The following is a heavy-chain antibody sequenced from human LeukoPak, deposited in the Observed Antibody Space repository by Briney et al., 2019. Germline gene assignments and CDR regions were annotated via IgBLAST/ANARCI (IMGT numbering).Heavy chain of an antibody. V-gene: IGHV1-46*01. J-gene: IGHJ4*02. D-gene: IGHD6-13*01. CDR2: HNPITGST. Sequence: GASVKVSCKASGYTLTTYYMHWVRQAPGQGLEWMGIHNPITGSTNYAQKFQGRVTMTRDTSTGTVYMEVSSLRSEDTAVYYCARGSSWYKYYFDFWGQGTLVTVSS. CDR1: GYTLTTYY. CDR3: ARGSSWYKYYFDF.